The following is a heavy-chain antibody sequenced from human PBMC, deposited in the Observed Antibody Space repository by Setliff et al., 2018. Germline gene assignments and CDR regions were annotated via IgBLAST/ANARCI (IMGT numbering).Heavy chain of an antibody. CDR2: ISSSGSTI. Sequence: GGSLRLSCAASGFTFSDYCMSWIRQAPGKGLEWVSYISSSGSTIYYADSVKGRFTISRDNAKNSLYLQMNSLRAEDTAVYYCARDHVYGSQYYYYYYGMDVWGQGTTVTVSS. J-gene: IGHJ6*02. V-gene: IGHV3-11*04. CDR1: GFTFSDYC. D-gene: IGHD3-10*01. CDR3: ARDHVYGSQYYYYYYGMDV.